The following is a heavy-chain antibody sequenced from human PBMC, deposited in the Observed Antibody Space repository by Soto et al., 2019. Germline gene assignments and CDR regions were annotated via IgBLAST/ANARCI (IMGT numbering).Heavy chain of an antibody. CDR1: GGSISSSSYY. CDR2: IYYSGST. D-gene: IGHD3-9*01. CDR3: ARRESYDILTGYYHFDY. J-gene: IGHJ4*02. Sequence: LQLQESGPGLVKPSETLSLTCSVSGGSISSSSYYWGWIRQPPGKGLEWIGNIYYSGSTYYNPSLKSRVTISVDTSKNQFSLKLSSVTAADTAVYYCARRESYDILTGYYHFDYWGQGTLVTVSS. V-gene: IGHV4-39*01.